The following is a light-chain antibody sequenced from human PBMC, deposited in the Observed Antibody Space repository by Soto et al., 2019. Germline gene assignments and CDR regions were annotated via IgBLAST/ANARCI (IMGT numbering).Light chain of an antibody. Sequence: EIVMTQSPATLSVSPGERVTLSCRASQSVSTNLAWYQQKPGQAPRLLMYGASTRATGIPARFSGSGSGTEFTLTISSLEPEDFAVYYCQQRTHWPSFGQGTRLEI. V-gene: IGKV3-15*01. CDR1: QSVSTN. CDR2: GAS. CDR3: QQRTHWPS. J-gene: IGKJ5*01.